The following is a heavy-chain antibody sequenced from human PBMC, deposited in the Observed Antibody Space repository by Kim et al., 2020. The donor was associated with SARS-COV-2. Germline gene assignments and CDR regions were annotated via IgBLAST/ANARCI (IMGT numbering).Heavy chain of an antibody. CDR2: IYYSGST. CDR1: GGSISSGGYY. V-gene: IGHV4-31*03. Sequence: SETLSLTCTVSGGSISSGGYYWSWIRQHPGKGLEWIGYIYYSGSTYYNPSLKSRVTISVDTSKNQFSLKLSSVTAADTAVYYCARVLRGYYDSSGYYYPLWFDPGAREPWSPSPQ. CDR3: ARVLRGYYDSSGYYYPLWFDP. D-gene: IGHD3-22*01. J-gene: IGHJ5*02.